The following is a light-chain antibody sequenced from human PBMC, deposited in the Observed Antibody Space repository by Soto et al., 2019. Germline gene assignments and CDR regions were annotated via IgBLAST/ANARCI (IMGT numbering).Light chain of an antibody. J-gene: IGLJ3*02. CDR2: STN. CDR1: SGSVSTNYY. Sequence: HTVVTQEPSFSVSPGGTVTLTCGLTSGSVSTNYYPSWYQQTPGQAPRTLIYSTNIRSSGVPDRFSGSILGNKAALTITGAQADDESDYYCVLYMGSGISVFGGGTKVTVL. V-gene: IGLV8-61*01. CDR3: VLYMGSGISV.